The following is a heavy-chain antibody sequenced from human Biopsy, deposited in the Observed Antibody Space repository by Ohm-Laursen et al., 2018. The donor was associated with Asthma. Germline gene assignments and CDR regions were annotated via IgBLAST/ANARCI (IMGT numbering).Heavy chain of an antibody. CDR3: ARTYYDFLTGQVNDAFAL. V-gene: IGHV1-3*01. Sequence: SSVKVSCKASGYTFIHFAIHWVRQAPGQRLEWMGWINAGDGNTKDSQKFQGRVTITRDTSASTAYMDLRSPRSEDTAMYYCARTYYDFLTGQVNDAFALWGQGTMVTVSS. D-gene: IGHD3-9*01. CDR1: GYTFIHFA. CDR2: INAGDGNT. J-gene: IGHJ3*01.